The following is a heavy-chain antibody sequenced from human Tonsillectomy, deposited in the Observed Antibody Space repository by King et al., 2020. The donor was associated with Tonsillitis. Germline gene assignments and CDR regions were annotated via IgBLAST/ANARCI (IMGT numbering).Heavy chain of an antibody. J-gene: IGHJ3*02. CDR1: GFTFSKYW. Sequence: VQLVESGGGLVLPGGSLRLSCVASGFTFSKYWMSWVRQAPGKGLEGVANIEQYGTEEYYVDSVKGRFTISRDNAKNSLYLQMNNLRAEDTAVYYCASYYDGSGSADAFDIWGQGTMVTVSS. CDR3: ASYYDGSGSADAFDI. D-gene: IGHD3-22*01. CDR2: IEQYGTEE. V-gene: IGHV3-7*03.